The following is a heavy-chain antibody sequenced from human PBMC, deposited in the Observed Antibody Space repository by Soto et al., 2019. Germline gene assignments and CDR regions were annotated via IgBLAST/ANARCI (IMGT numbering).Heavy chain of an antibody. CDR3: AKGLYYYQTSGYPHY. CDR1: GFTFPDYT. CDR2: ISWNSGSI. Sequence: EVQLVESGGGLVQPGRSLRLSCAASGFTFPDYTMHWVRQAPGKGLERVSGISWNSGSIDYADSVKGRFIISRDDAKNCLYLQMNSLRAEYTAFYYCAKGLYYYQTSGYPHYWGQGTLVTVSS. J-gene: IGHJ4*02. V-gene: IGHV3-9*01. D-gene: IGHD3-22*01.